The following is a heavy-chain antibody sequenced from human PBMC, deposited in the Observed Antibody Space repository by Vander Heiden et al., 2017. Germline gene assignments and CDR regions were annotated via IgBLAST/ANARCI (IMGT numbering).Heavy chain of an antibody. CDR3: ARDTFYCSSTSCYAYYYYGMDV. D-gene: IGHD2-2*01. CDR2: INHSGST. CDR1: GGSFSGYY. V-gene: IGHV4-34*01. Sequence: QVQLQQWGAGLLTPSETLSLTCAVYGGSFSGYYLSWIRQPPGKGLEWIGEINHSGSTNYNPSLKSRVTISVDTSKNQFSLKLSSVTAADTAVYYCARDTFYCSSTSCYAYYYYGMDVWGQGTTVTVSS. J-gene: IGHJ6*02.